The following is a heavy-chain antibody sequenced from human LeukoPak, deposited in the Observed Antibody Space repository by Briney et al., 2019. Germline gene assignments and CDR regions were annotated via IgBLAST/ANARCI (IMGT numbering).Heavy chain of an antibody. J-gene: IGHJ3*02. CDR3: ARAALGYCSGGSCPDAFDI. CDR2: INHSGST. D-gene: IGHD2-15*01. Sequence: KASETLSLTCAVYGGSFSGYYWSWLRQPPGKGLEWIGEINHSGSTNYNPSLKSRVTISVDTSKNQFSLKLSSVTAADTAVYYCARAALGYCSGGSCPDAFDIWGQGTMVTVSS. CDR1: GGSFSGYY. V-gene: IGHV4-34*01.